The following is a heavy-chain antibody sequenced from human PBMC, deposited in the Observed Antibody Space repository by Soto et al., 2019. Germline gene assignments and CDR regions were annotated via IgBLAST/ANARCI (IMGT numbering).Heavy chain of an antibody. D-gene: IGHD4-17*01. J-gene: IGHJ4*02. V-gene: IGHV3-11*01. CDR2: ISSSGSTI. Sequence: QVQLVESGGGLVRPGGSLRLSCAASGFTFSDYYMNWIRQAPGKGMEWISYISSSGSTIYYADSVKGRFTISRDNAKNSLHLQMNSLRAEDTAVYYCAGGTTVTTGNKYWGQGTLVTVSS. CDR1: GFTFSDYY. CDR3: AGGTTVTTGNKY.